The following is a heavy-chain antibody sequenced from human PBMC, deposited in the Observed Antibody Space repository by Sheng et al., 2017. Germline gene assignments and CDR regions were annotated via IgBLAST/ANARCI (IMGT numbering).Heavy chain of an antibody. CDR3: ARESSSYYNWNYGNRGGYYYYGMDV. Sequence: QVQLVESGGGVVQPGRSLRLSCAASGFTFSSYGMHWVRQAPGKGLEWVAVIWYDGSNKYYADSVKGRFTISRDNSKNTLYLQMNSLRAEDTAVYYCARESSSYYNWNYGNRGGYYYYGMDVWDQGP. V-gene: IGHV3-33*01. CDR2: IWYDGSNK. J-gene: IGHJ6*02. CDR1: GFTFSSYG. D-gene: IGHD1-7*01.